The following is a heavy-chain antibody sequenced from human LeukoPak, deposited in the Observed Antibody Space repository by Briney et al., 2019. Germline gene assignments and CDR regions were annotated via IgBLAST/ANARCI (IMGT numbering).Heavy chain of an antibody. CDR2: IYYSGST. V-gene: IGHV4-31*03. Sequence: PSQTLSLTCSVSGGSIGSGGYYWSWIRQHPGKGLEWIGYIYYSGSTYYNPSLESRVTISVDTSKNQFSLKLSSVTAADTAVYYCAREVIAAPSQAFDIWGQGTMVTVSS. CDR1: GGSIGSGGYY. J-gene: IGHJ3*02. CDR3: AREVIAAPSQAFDI. D-gene: IGHD6-13*01.